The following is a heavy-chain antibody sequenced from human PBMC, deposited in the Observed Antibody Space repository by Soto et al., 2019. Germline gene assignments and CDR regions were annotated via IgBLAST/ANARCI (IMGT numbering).Heavy chain of an antibody. J-gene: IGHJ4*01. CDR1: GFTFSNYA. V-gene: IGHV3-23*01. D-gene: IGHD5-12*01. Sequence: EVQLLESGGGLVQPGGSLRLSCAVSGFTFSNYALSWVRQAPGKGLECVASISGDGKTAYYTASVTGRFTISRDNPKHTLSLQMNSLRVEDTAVYYCARSGPYYSDYWGRATLVTVSS. CDR2: ISGDGKTA. CDR3: ARSGPYYSDY.